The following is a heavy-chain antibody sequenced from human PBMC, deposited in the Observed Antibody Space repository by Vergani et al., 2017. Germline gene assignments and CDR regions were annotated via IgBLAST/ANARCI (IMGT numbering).Heavy chain of an antibody. V-gene: IGHV4-59*01. J-gene: IGHJ4*02. D-gene: IGHD3-10*01. CDR2: IYYSGST. Sequence: QVQLQESGPGLVKPSETLSLTCTVSGGSISSYYWSWIRQPPGKGLEWIGYIYYSGSTNYNPSLKSRVTISVDTSKNQFSLKLSSVTAADTAVYYCAGGGRGYYGSGSYYPPDYWGQGTLVTVSS. CDR3: AGGGRGYYGSGSYYPPDY. CDR1: GGSISSYY.